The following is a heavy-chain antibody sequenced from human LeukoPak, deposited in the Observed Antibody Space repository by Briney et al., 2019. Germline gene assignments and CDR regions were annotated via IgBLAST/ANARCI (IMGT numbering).Heavy chain of an antibody. CDR1: GFTFSSYA. CDR2: TSYDGSNK. D-gene: IGHD3-9*01. V-gene: IGHV3-30*01. J-gene: IGHJ4*02. CDR3: ARGFKLRYFDWLFSLSPLDY. Sequence: GRSLRLSCAASGFTFSSYAMHWVRQAPGKGLEWVAVTSYDGSNKYYADSVKGRFTISRDNSKNTLYLQMNSLRAEDTAVYYCARGFKLRYFDWLFSLSPLDYWGQGTLVTVSS.